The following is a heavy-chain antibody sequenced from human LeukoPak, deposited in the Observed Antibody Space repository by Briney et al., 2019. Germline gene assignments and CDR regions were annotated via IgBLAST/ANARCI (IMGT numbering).Heavy chain of an antibody. J-gene: IGHJ4*02. CDR3: ASQYYYDSSGSD. Sequence: SETLSLTCAVYGGSFSGYYWSWIRQPPGKGLEWIGEINHSGSTNYNPSLKSRVTISVDTSKIQISLKLSSVTAADTAVYYCASQYYYDSSGSDCGQGTLVTVSS. V-gene: IGHV4-34*01. D-gene: IGHD3-22*01. CDR1: GGSFSGYY. CDR2: INHSGST.